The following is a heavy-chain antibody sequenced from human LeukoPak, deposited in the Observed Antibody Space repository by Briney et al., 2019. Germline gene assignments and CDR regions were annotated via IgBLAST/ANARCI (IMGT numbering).Heavy chain of an antibody. D-gene: IGHD3-22*01. J-gene: IGHJ4*02. CDR1: GYTFTSYY. V-gene: IGHV1-46*01. Sequence: GASVKVSCKASGYTFTSYYMHWVRQAPGQGLEWMGIINPSGGSTSYAQKFQGRVTMTEDTSTDTAYMELSSLRSEDTAVYYCARELPYDSSGYYLFDYWGQGTLVTVSS. CDR3: ARELPYDSSGYYLFDY. CDR2: INPSGGST.